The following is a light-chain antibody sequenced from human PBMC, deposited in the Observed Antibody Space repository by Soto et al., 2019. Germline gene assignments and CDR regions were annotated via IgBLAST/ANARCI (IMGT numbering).Light chain of an antibody. V-gene: IGKV1-5*03. CDR2: KAS. Sequence: DIQMTQSPSTLSVSVGGKVTITCRASQSFSTWLAWYQQKPGKAPKLLIYKASNLESGVPSRFSGSESGTEFNLTISSLQPDDFATYYCQQLNSYPLTFGGGT. CDR1: QSFSTW. CDR3: QQLNSYPLT. J-gene: IGKJ4*01.